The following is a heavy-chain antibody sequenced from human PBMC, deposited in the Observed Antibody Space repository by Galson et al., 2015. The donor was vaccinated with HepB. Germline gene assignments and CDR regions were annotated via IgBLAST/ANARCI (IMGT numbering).Heavy chain of an antibody. V-gene: IGHV1-69*13. CDR3: ARSGPPLSYSSSPIEY. Sequence: SVKVSCKASGGTFSSYAISWVRQAPGQGLEWMGGIIPIFGTANYAQKFQGRVTITADESTSTAYMELSSLRSEDTAVYYCARSGPPLSYSSSPIEYWGQGTLVTVSS. CDR2: IIPIFGTA. J-gene: IGHJ4*02. CDR1: GGTFSSYA. D-gene: IGHD6-13*01.